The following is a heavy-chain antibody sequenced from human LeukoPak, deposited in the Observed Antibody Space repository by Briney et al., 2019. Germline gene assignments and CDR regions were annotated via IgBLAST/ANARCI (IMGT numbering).Heavy chain of an antibody. CDR1: GYTFTSYD. D-gene: IGHD1-1*01. V-gene: IGHV1-8*01. CDR2: MNPNSGNT. J-gene: IGHJ3*02. Sequence: GASVKVSCKASGYTFTSYDINWVRQATGQGLEWMGWMNPNSGNTGYAQKFQGRVTITRNTSISTAYMELSSLRSEDTAVYYCARVNDDDDAFDIWGQGTMVTVSS. CDR3: ARVNDDDDAFDI.